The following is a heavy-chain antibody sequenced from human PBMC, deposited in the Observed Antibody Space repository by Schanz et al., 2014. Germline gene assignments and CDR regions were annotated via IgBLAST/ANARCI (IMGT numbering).Heavy chain of an antibody. CDR2: IDGKSTTV. D-gene: IGHD2-15*01. V-gene: IGHV3-48*01. Sequence: EVQLVESGGGLVKPGGSLRLSCAASGFTFSSYSMNWVRQAPGKGLEWLSYIDGKSTTVYYADSVKGRFTVSRDNARNSLYLQMNSLRAEDTAVYYCAKARRKSNCSGGRCFHYSYYGMDVWGQGTTVTVSS. J-gene: IGHJ6*02. CDR3: AKARRKSNCSGGRCFHYSYYGMDV. CDR1: GFTFSSYS.